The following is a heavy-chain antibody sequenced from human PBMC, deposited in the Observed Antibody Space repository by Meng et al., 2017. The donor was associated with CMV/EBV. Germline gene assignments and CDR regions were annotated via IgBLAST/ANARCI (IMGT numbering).Heavy chain of an antibody. D-gene: IGHD3-3*01. CDR2: IKQDGSEK. J-gene: IGHJ4*02. CDR1: GFTFSSYA. Sequence: GGSLRLSCAASGFTFSSYAMHWVRQAPGKGLEWVANIKQDGSEKYYVDSVKGRFTISRDNAKNSLYLQMNSLRAEDTAVYYCARGLEWLLLGIFDYWGQGTLVTVSS. V-gene: IGHV3-7*04. CDR3: ARGLEWLLLGIFDY.